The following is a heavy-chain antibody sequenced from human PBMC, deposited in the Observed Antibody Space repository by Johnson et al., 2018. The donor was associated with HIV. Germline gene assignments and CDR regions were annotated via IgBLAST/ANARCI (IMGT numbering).Heavy chain of an antibody. V-gene: IGHV3-30*18. CDR3: AKEDPWRRAFDI. CDR1: GFTFSSYG. CDR2: TSNDGSNK. D-gene: IGHD1-1*01. Sequence: QVQLVESGGGLVQPDKSLRVSCAASGFTFSSYGMHWVRQAPGKGLEWVAVTSNDGSNKYYADSVKGRFTIYRDNFKNTLYLQMNGLRPEDTAVYYCAKEDPWRRAFDIWGQGTVVTVSS. J-gene: IGHJ3*02.